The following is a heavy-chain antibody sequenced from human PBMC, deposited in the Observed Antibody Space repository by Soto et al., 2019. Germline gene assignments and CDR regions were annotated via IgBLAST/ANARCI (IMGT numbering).Heavy chain of an antibody. CDR2: ISTSGATR. V-gene: IGHV3-48*02. D-gene: IGHD6-19*01. CDR3: ARFFVSGFDY. J-gene: IGHJ4*02. Sequence: EVQLVESGGGLVQPGGSLRLSCVASGFTFSTDSMNWVRQAPGKGLEWVAHISTSGATRYYADSVKGRFNNSRDNAKTSLYLQMDSLRNEDTAVYYSARFFVSGFDYWGQGTLVTVSS. CDR1: GFTFSTDS.